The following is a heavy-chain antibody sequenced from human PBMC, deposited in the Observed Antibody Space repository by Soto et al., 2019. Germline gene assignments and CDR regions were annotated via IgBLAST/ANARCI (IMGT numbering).Heavy chain of an antibody. CDR3: ARDLFTGYSGYGYYYYGMDV. Sequence: ASVKVSCKVSGYTFTDYYINWVRQAPGQGLEWMGWINPNTGDTTYAHKFQGWVTMTRDTSISTAYMELKRLRSDDTAMYYCARDLFTGYSGYGYYYYGMDVWGQGTEVTVSS. V-gene: IGHV1-2*04. J-gene: IGHJ6*02. CDR1: GYTFTDYY. D-gene: IGHD5-12*01. CDR2: INPNTGDT.